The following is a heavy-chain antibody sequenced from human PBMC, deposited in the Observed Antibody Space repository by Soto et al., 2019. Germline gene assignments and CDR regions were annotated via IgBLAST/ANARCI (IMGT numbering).Heavy chain of an antibody. CDR1: GYTFTSYG. J-gene: IGHJ4*02. D-gene: IGHD1-1*01. CDR2: ISAHNGNT. V-gene: IGHV1-18*01. Sequence: QVHLVQSGAEVKKPGASVKVSCKASGYTFTSYGITWVRQAPGQGLEWMGWISAHNGNTDYAKKTQGRVIVTRDTSTSTAYMELRSMRSDDTAVYYCARGRYGDYWGQGALVTVSS. CDR3: ARGRYGDY.